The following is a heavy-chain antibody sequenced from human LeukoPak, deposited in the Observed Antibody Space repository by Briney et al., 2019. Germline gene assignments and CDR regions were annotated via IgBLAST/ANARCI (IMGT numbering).Heavy chain of an antibody. CDR2: ISSSGSGGNT. CDR1: GVTLSSYA. D-gene: IGHD2-21*02. Sequence: GGSLRLSCTASGVTLSSYAMSWARQAPGKGLEWVSGISSSGSGGNTYYADSVKGRFTISRDNSKNTLYLQMNSLRAEDTAVYYCAKDPIAYCGGDCHDAFDIWGQGTMVTVSS. J-gene: IGHJ3*02. CDR3: AKDPIAYCGGDCHDAFDI. V-gene: IGHV3-23*01.